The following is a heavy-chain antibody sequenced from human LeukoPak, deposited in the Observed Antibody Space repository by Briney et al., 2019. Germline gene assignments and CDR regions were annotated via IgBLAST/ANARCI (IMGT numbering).Heavy chain of an antibody. D-gene: IGHD5/OR15-5a*01. CDR1: GGSLRGYY. CDR3: ARLVQKASGLYDYYYFMDV. J-gene: IGHJ6*04. CDR2: IYYSGST. V-gene: IGHV4-59*08. Sequence: SETLSLTCTVSGGSLRGYYWTWIRQAPGKGLEFVACIYYSGSTNYNPSLMSRVSTSLHPSTNQFSLSLTSVTATDTATYYCARLVQKASGLYDYYYFMDVWGSGTPVTVSS.